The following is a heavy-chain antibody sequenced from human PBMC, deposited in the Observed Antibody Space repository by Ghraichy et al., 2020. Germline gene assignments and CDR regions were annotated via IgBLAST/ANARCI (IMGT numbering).Heavy chain of an antibody. CDR2: INHSGST. V-gene: IGHV4-34*01. D-gene: IGHD3-22*01. J-gene: IGHJ4*02. CDR3: ARRRARNYYDSSGTHYDY. CDR1: GGSFSGYY. Sequence: SETLSLTCAVYGGSFSGYYWSWIRQPPGKGLEWIGEINHSGSTNYNPSLKSRVTISVDTSKNQFSLKLSSVTAADTAVYYCARRRARNYYDSSGTHYDYWGQGTLVTVSS.